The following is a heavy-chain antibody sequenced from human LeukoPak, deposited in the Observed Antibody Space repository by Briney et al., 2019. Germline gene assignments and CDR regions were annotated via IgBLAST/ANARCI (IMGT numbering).Heavy chain of an antibody. J-gene: IGHJ4*02. V-gene: IGHV3-53*01. CDR3: ARGRDSGSYYNPFDY. CDR1: QSIVSSRY. D-gene: IGHD3-10*01. Sequence: GGSLRLSCAASQSIVSSRYMSWVRQAPGKGLEWVSVIYSGGSTYYADSVKGRFTISRDNSKNTLYLQMNSLRAEDTAVYYCARGRDSGSYYNPFDYWGQGTLVTVSS. CDR2: IYSGGST.